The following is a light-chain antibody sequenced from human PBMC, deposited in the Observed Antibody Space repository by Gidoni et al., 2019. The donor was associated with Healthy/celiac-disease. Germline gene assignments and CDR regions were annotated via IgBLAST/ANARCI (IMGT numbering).Light chain of an antibody. V-gene: IGKV3-15*01. J-gene: IGKJ2*03. Sequence: PATLSASAGDRVTITCRASQSVSSNLDWYQQKPGQAPRLLIYAASSMETGIPSRFSGSGSGTEFTLTISSLQSEDFAVYYCQQYYSRPRSFGQXTKLEIK. CDR2: AAS. CDR3: QQYYSRPRS. CDR1: QSVSSN.